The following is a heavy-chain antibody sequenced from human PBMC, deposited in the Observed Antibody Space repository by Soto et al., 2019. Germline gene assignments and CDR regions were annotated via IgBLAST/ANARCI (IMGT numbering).Heavy chain of an antibody. Sequence: QITLKESGPTLVQPTQTLTLTCTFSGFSLSSGGVGVGWIRQPPGKALEWLALIYWNNDIRSSPSLKSRLTITKDPSKNQVVLTMTNMDPGDTATYYCAHRGYGDYPRDNWFYPWGQGTLVTVSS. D-gene: IGHD4-17*01. J-gene: IGHJ5*02. V-gene: IGHV2-5*01. CDR2: IYWNNDI. CDR3: AHRGYGDYPRDNWFYP. CDR1: GFSLSSGGVG.